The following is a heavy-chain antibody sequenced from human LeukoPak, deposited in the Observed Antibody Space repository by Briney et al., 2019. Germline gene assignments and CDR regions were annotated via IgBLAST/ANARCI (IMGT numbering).Heavy chain of an antibody. D-gene: IGHD3-10*01. CDR2: IYYSGST. CDR1: GGSISSYY. CDR3: ARHPLMVRGVLFDY. Sequence: SETLSLTCTVSGGSISSYYWSWIRQPPGKGLEWIGYIYYSGSTNYNPSLKSRVTISVDTSKNQFSLKLSSVTAADTAVYYCARHPLMVRGVLFDYWGQGTLVTVSS. V-gene: IGHV4-59*08. J-gene: IGHJ4*02.